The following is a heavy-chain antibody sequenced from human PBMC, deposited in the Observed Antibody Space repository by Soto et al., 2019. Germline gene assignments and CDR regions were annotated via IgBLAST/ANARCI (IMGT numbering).Heavy chain of an antibody. CDR2: IYYSGST. V-gene: IGHV4-59*01. D-gene: IGHD6-19*01. J-gene: IGHJ4*02. Sequence: PXXTLSLPFTVSGDSISRYYWSWIRQPPGKGLEWIGYIYYSGSTNYNPSLKSRVTISVDTSKNQFSLKLSSVTAADTAVYYCARSGSGWLDYWGQGTLVTVSS. CDR1: GDSISRYY. CDR3: ARSGSGWLDY.